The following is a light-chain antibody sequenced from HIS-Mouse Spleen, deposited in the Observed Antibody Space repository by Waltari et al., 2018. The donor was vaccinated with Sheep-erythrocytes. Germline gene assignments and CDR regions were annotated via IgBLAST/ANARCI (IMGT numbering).Light chain of an antibody. CDR2: EGS. CDR1: TSDVGSYNL. V-gene: IGLV2-23*01. Sequence: QSALTQPASVSGSPGQSITISCTGITSDVGSYNLVSWYQQHPGKAPKLMMYEGSKRPSGVSNRFAGSKSGNTASLTISGLQAEDEADYYCCSYAGSSTPWVFGGGTKLTVL. J-gene: IGLJ3*02. CDR3: CSYAGSSTPWV.